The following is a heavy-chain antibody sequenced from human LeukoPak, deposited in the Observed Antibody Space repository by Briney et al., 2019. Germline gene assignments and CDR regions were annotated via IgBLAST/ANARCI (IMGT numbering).Heavy chain of an antibody. CDR2: ISGSGGST. CDR1: GFTFSSYA. CDR3: ARYYASGNFDY. D-gene: IGHD3-10*01. J-gene: IGHJ4*02. Sequence: GGSLRLSCAASGFTFSSYAMSWVRQAPGKGLEWVSAISGSGGSTYYADSVKGRFTISRDNSKNTLYLQMNSLRVEDTAVYYCARYYASGNFDYWGQGTLVTVSS. V-gene: IGHV3-23*01.